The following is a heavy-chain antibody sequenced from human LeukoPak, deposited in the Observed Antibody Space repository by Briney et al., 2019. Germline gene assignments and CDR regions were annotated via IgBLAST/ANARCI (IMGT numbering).Heavy chain of an antibody. D-gene: IGHD6-19*01. V-gene: IGHV3-30*18. Sequence: GGSLRLSCAASGFTFSSYGMHWVRQAPGKGLEWVAVISYGGSNKYYADSVKGRFTISRDKSKNTLYLQMNSLRAEDTAVYYCAKSEGYSSGWYRQSTRYYFDYWGQGTLVTVSS. CDR1: GFTFSSYG. CDR3: AKSEGYSSGWYRQSTRYYFDY. CDR2: ISYGGSNK. J-gene: IGHJ4*02.